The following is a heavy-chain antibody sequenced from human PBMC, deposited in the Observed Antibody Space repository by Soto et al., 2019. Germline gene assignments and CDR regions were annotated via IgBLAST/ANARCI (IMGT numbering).Heavy chain of an antibody. V-gene: IGHV4-59*01. Sequence: ASETLSLTCSVSGAYISNYDGSWIRQPPGKGLEWIGYVYYSGATNYNPSLKSRVTILIDSSKNHFSLKLTSVSAADTAVYYCARLSGGYYGPFDPWGQGVLVTVSS. CDR2: VYYSGAT. J-gene: IGHJ5*02. CDR1: GAYISNYD. D-gene: IGHD3-22*01. CDR3: ARLSGGYYGPFDP.